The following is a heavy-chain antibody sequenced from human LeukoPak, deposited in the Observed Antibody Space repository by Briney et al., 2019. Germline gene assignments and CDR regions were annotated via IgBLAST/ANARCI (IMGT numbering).Heavy chain of an antibody. V-gene: IGHV4-39*01. CDR2: IYYSGST. D-gene: IGHD2-15*01. CDR1: GGSISSSSYY. J-gene: IGHJ4*02. Sequence: KTSETLSLICTVSGGSISSSSYYWGWIRQPPGKGLEWIGSIYYSGSTYYNPSLKSRVTISVDTSKNQFSLKLSSVTAADTAVYYCARLTPPAALFDYWGQGTLVTVSS. CDR3: ARLTPPAALFDY.